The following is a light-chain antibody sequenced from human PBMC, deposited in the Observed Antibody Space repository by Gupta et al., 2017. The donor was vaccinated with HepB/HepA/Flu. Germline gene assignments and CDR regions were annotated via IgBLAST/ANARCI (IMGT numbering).Light chain of an antibody. V-gene: IGKV1-5*03. CDR3: QQDNSWPWT. Sequence: DIQMTQSPSTLSASVGDRVSITCRASQSISSWLAWYQQKPWKAPKLLIYKASSLESGLPSRFHGHGSGTELTLTISSLQPDDFATYYCQQDNSWPWTFGPGTKVELK. CDR2: KAS. CDR1: QSISSW. J-gene: IGKJ1*01.